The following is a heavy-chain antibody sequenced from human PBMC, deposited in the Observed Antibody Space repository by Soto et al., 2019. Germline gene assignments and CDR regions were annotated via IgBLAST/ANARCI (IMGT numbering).Heavy chain of an antibody. V-gene: IGHV4-61*08. J-gene: IGHJ3*02. CDR3: ARVPYSSNAFDI. CDR1: GGSISSGGYY. CDR2: IYYSGST. D-gene: IGHD5-18*01. Sequence: SETLSLTCTVSGGSISSGGYYWSWIRQPPGKGLEWIGYIYYSGSTNYNPSLKSRVTISVDTSKNQFSLKLSSVTAADTAVYYCARVPYSSNAFDIWGQGTMVTVSS.